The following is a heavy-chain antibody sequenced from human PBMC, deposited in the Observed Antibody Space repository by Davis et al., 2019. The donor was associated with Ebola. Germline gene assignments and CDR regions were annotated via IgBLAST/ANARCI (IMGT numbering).Heavy chain of an antibody. CDR2: INPNFGGK. D-gene: IGHD1-26*01. V-gene: IGHV1-2*06. J-gene: IGHJ3*02. CDR3: ARTSIVGTTTTASDI. CDR1: GYTFTNYY. Sequence: ASVTVSCKASGYTFTNYYMHWVQQAPGQGLEWMGRINPNFGGKIYAQKFQDRVTMTIDTSINTAYMELDSLRSDDTAVYFCARTSIVGTTTTASDIWGQGTLVTVSS.